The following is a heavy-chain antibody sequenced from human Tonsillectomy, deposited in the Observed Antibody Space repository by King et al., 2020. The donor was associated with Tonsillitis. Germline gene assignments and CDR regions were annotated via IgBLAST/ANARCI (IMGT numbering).Heavy chain of an antibody. J-gene: IGHJ4*02. CDR2: MYYSGTS. D-gene: IGHD1-26*01. CDR3: TRYVSGSFDY. CDR1: GGSISGSDQY. V-gene: IGHV4-39*01. Sequence: QLQESGPGVVKPSETLSLTCTVSGGSISGSDQYWAWIRQPPGKGLEWIGYMYYSGTSFYNPSLKSRITIAGGTSENRFSLKLSSVTAADTAVYFCTRYVSGSFDYWGQGALVTVSS.